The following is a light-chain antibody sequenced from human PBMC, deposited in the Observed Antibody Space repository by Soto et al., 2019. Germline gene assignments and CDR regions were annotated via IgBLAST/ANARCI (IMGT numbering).Light chain of an antibody. CDR1: QSLSSGY. CDR3: QQYAGSPRT. J-gene: IGKJ1*01. V-gene: IGKV3-20*01. Sequence: EIVLTQSPGTLSLFPGERATLSCRASQSLSSGYLAWYQHKPGQAPWLLIYGVSSRAIGIPDRISGSGSGTDFTLTISRLEPEDFAVYYCQQYAGSPRTFGQGTKVEMK. CDR2: GVS.